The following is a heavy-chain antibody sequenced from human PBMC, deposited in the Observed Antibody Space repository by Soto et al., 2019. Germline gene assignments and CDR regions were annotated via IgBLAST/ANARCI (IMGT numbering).Heavy chain of an antibody. Sequence: PVGSLRLSCAASGFTFSSYGMHWVRQAPGKGLEWVAVISYDGSNKYYADSVKGRFTISRDNSKNTLYLQMNSLRAEDTAVYYCAKYRYGDYGNYYYGMDVWGQGTTVTVSS. CDR3: AKYRYGDYGNYYYGMDV. D-gene: IGHD4-17*01. CDR2: ISYDGSNK. V-gene: IGHV3-30*18. J-gene: IGHJ6*02. CDR1: GFTFSSYG.